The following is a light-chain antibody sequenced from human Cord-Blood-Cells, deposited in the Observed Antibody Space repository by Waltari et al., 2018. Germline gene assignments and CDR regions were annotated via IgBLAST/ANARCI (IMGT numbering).Light chain of an antibody. CDR1: QSVSSN. CDR3: QQYNNWPYT. V-gene: IGKV3-15*01. J-gene: IGKJ2*01. CDR2: GAS. Sequence: EIVMTQSPATMSVSPGERAIPSCRAGQSVSSNLTWYQHNPCQAPRLLFYGASTRSTVIPARFSGSGSGTQFTLTNSSLQSEDFAVYDCQQYNNWPYTFGQGTKLEIK.